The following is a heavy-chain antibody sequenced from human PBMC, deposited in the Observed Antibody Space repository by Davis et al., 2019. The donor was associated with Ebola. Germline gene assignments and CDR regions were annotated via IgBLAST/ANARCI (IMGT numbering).Heavy chain of an antibody. CDR1: GFTFSSYS. D-gene: IGHD2-2*01. CDR3: ARDSGIVVVPAAVDY. Sequence: GGSLRLSCAASGFTFSSYSMNWVRQAPGKGLEWVSSISSSSSYIYYEDSVKGRFTISRDNAKNSLYLQMNSLRAEETAVYYCARDSGIVVVPAAVDYWGQGTLVTVSS. J-gene: IGHJ4*02. V-gene: IGHV3-21*01. CDR2: ISSSSSYI.